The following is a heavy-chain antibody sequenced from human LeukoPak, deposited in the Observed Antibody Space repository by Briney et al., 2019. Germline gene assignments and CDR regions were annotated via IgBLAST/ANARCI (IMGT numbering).Heavy chain of an antibody. J-gene: IGHJ4*02. Sequence: GGSLRLSRAASGFTFSSYGMHWVRQAPGKGLEWVAVIWYDGSNKYYADSVKGRFTISRDNSKNTLYLQMNSLRAEDTAVYYCAKDRAVAGTFYFDYWGQGTLVTVSS. V-gene: IGHV3-33*06. CDR2: IWYDGSNK. D-gene: IGHD6-19*01. CDR1: GFTFSSYG. CDR3: AKDRAVAGTFYFDY.